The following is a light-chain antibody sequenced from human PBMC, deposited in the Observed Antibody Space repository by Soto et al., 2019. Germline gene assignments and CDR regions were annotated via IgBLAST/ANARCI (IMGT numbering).Light chain of an antibody. Sequence: QSALTQPASVSGSPGQSITFSCTGTSSDVGSYNYVSWYQHHPGKAPKLMIYDVSNRPSAVSTRFSGSKSGNTASLTISGLQAEDEADYYCSSYTSSSTLVFGGGTKVTVL. CDR1: SSDVGSYNY. CDR3: SSYTSSSTLV. V-gene: IGLV2-14*03. CDR2: DVS. J-gene: IGLJ2*01.